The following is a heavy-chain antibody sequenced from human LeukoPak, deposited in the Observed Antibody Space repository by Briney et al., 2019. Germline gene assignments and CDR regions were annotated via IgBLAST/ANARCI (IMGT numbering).Heavy chain of an antibody. CDR2: ISYDGSNK. CDR3: AKVFGRYSSSSLDY. Sequence: PGGSLRLSCAASGFTFSSYGMHWVRQAPGKGLEWVAVISYDGSNKYYADSVKGRFTISRDNSKNTLYLQMNSLRAEDTAVYYCAKVFGRYSSSSLDYWGQGTLVTVSS. CDR1: GFTFSSYG. D-gene: IGHD6-6*01. V-gene: IGHV3-30*18. J-gene: IGHJ4*02.